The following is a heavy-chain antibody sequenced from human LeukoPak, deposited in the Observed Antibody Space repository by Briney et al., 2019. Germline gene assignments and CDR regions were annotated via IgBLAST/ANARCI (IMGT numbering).Heavy chain of an antibody. CDR2: IYTSGST. D-gene: IGHD6-19*01. V-gene: IGHV4-4*07. Sequence: SETLSLTCTVSGGSINSYYWSWIRQPAGKGLEWIGRIYTSGSTNYNPSLKSRVTMSVDTSKNQFSLKLTSVTAADTAIYYCAFNVAGNAFDIWGQGTMVTVSS. CDR1: GGSINSYY. J-gene: IGHJ3*02. CDR3: AFNVAGNAFDI.